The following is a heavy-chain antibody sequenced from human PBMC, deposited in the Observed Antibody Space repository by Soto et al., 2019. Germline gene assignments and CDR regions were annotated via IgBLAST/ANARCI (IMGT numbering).Heavy chain of an antibody. CDR3: ARDGGGSDTAMARIYYYYGMDV. V-gene: IGHV3-48*01. CDR1: GFTFSSYS. Sequence: GGSLRLSCAASGFTFSSYSMSWVRQAPGKGLEWVSYISSSSSTIYYADSVKGRFTISRDNAKNSLYLQMNSLRAEDTAVYYCARDGGGSDTAMARIYYYYGMDVWGQGTTVTVSS. J-gene: IGHJ6*02. CDR2: ISSSSSTI. D-gene: IGHD5-18*01.